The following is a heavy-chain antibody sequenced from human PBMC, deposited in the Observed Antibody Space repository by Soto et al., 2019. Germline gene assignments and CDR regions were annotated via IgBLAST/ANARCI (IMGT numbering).Heavy chain of an antibody. CDR2: INHSGST. D-gene: IGHD6-13*01. CDR1: GGSFSGYY. Sequence: SETLSLTCAVYGGSFSGYYWSWVRQPPGKGLGWIGEINHSGSTNDNPSLKSRVTISVDTSKHQFSLKLSSVTAADTAVYYCARGGGAAADPSPNRFDPWGQGTLVTVPS. J-gene: IGHJ5*02. V-gene: IGHV4-34*01. CDR3: ARGGGAAADPSPNRFDP.